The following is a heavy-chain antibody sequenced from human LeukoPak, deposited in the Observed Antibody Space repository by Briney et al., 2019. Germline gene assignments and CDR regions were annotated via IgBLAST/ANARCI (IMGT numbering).Heavy chain of an antibody. CDR3: ARARYCSGGSCSKYNWFDP. Sequence: GASVNVSCKASGYTFTSYDINWVRQATGQGLEWMGWMNPNSGNTGYAQKFQGRVTMTRNTSISTAYMELSSLRSEDTAVYYCARARYCSGGSCSKYNWFDPWGQGTLVTVSS. V-gene: IGHV1-8*01. D-gene: IGHD2-15*01. CDR1: GYTFTSYD. J-gene: IGHJ5*02. CDR2: MNPNSGNT.